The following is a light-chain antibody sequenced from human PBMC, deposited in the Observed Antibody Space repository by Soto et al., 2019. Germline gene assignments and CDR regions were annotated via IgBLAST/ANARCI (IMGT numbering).Light chain of an antibody. CDR1: SSDIGAYNF. CDR2: DVN. V-gene: IGLV2-14*03. Sequence: QPVLTQPASVSGSPGQSITISCTGTSSDIGAYNFVSWYQQHPGKAPKLMLYDVNIRPSAVSNRFSGSKSGNTASLTISGLQAEDEADYYCTSWTTSTTMIFGGGTKVTVL. CDR3: TSWTTSTTMI. J-gene: IGLJ2*01.